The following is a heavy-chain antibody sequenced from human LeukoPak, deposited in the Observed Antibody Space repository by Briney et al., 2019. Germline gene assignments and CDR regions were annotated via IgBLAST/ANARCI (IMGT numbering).Heavy chain of an antibody. CDR1: GFALSSHW. V-gene: IGHV3-7*03. CDR3: ARNNGMDV. Sequence: GVLRLSCAASGFALSSHWMTWVRQVPGRGPEWVANVNRDGSETYYLDSVKGRFTISKDIAKNSLYLQMNSLRAEDTALYHCARNNGMDVWGQGTTVIVSS. CDR2: VNRDGSET. J-gene: IGHJ6*02.